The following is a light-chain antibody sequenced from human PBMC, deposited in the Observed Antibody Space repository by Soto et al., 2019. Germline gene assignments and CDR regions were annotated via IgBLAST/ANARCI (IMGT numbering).Light chain of an antibody. CDR2: KAS. CDR1: QSISSW. V-gene: IGKV1-5*03. J-gene: IGKJ1*01. CDR3: EQYNDNST. Sequence: DIQMTQSPSSLSASVGDRVTITCRASQSISSWLAWYQQKPGQAPKLLIYKASTLQSGVPSRFSGSGSGTEFTLAISSLQTDDSATYYCEQYNDNSTFGQGTKVDIK.